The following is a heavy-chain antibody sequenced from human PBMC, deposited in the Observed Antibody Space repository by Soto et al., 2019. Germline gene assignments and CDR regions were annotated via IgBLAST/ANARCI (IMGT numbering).Heavy chain of an antibody. CDR2: IWSDGGNK. CDR3: ASRSPALDY. D-gene: IGHD2-2*01. Sequence: QVQLVESGGGVVQPVRSLRLSCAASGFPFSTYGMHWVRQAPGKGLEWVAVIWSDGGNKYYADSVKGRFTISRDNSKNMLYLQMNSLRAEDTAVYYCASRSPALDYWGQGTLVTVSS. CDR1: GFPFSTYG. V-gene: IGHV3-33*01. J-gene: IGHJ4*02.